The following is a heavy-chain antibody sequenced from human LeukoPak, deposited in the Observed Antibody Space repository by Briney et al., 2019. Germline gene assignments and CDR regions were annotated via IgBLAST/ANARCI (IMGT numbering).Heavy chain of an antibody. CDR3: ARDDEGTALAARRYYYYMDV. D-gene: IGHD6-13*01. CDR2: IIPIFGTA. V-gene: IGHV1-69*05. J-gene: IGHJ6*03. Sequence: ASVKVSCKASGGTFSSYAISWVRQAPGQGLGWMGGIIPIFGTANYAQKFQGRVTITTDESTSTAYMELSSLRSEDTAVYYCARDDEGTALAARRYYYYMDVWGKGTTVTVSS. CDR1: GGTFSSYA.